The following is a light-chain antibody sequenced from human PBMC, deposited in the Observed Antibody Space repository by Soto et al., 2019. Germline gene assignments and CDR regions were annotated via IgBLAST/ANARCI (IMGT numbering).Light chain of an antibody. J-gene: IGLJ2*01. Sequence: QSVVTQPPSASGTPGQRVTISCSGSSSNIGSNSVNWYQHLPGTAPKLLIYSNNQRPSGVPDRLSGSKSGTSASLAISGLKSEYEADYYCAAWYDSLNGVIFGGGTKVTVL. V-gene: IGLV1-44*01. CDR1: SSNIGSNS. CDR3: AAWYDSLNGVI. CDR2: SNN.